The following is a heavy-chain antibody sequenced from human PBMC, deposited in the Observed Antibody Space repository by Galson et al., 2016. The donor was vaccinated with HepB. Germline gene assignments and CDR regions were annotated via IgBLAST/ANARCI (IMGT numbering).Heavy chain of an antibody. CDR1: GFSFSNYG. CDR3: AREGYSYESDYFDY. J-gene: IGHJ4*02. V-gene: IGHV3-30*03. D-gene: IGHD5-12*01. Sequence: SLRLSCAASGFSFSNYGMSWVRQAPGKGLEWVSFIANDGTRKDYVDSVKGRFTISRDNSKNTLYLQMNSLRADDTALYYCAREGYSYESDYFDYWGQGTLVTVSA. CDR2: IANDGTRK.